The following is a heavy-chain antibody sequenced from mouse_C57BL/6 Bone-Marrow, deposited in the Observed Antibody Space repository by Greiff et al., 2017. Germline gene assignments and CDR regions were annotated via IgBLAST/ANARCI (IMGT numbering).Heavy chain of an antibody. D-gene: IGHD1-1*01. J-gene: IGHJ2*01. CDR3: GRRASSGSSCGY. CDR1: GYTFTSYG. Sequence: VQLVESGAELVRPGASVKLSCKASGYTFTSYGISWVKQRTGQGLEWIGEIDPRGGNTYYNEKFKGKATLTVDKSSSTAYMELRSLTSEDSAVDFCGRRASSGSSCGYWGQGTTLTVSS. V-gene: IGHV1-81*01. CDR2: IDPRGGNT.